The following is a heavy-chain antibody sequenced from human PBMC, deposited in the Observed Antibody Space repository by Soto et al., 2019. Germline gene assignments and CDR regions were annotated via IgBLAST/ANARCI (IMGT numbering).Heavy chain of an antibody. V-gene: IGHV3-7*03. CDR1: VFSFSSYG. CDR3: ARDREYSSACSCYYYYGMDV. Sequence: PGLSXRLSGAAAVFSFSSYGMIWVRQAPGKGREWVANIKQDRSEKYYVDSVKGRFTISRDNAKNSLYLQMNSLRAEDTAVYYCARDREYSSACSCYYYYGMDVCGQGTTVTVSS. D-gene: IGHD6-19*01. J-gene: IGHJ6*02. CDR2: IKQDRSEK.